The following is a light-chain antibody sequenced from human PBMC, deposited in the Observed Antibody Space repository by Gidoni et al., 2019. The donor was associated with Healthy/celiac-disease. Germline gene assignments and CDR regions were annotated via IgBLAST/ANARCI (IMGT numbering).Light chain of an antibody. V-gene: IGLV1-47*01. CDR3: AAWDDSLSVGV. CDR1: SSNIGSNY. CDR2: RNN. Sequence: QSVLTKSPSASGTPGQRVTISCSGSSSNIGSNYVYWYQQLPGTAPKLLIYRNNQRPSGVPDRFSGSKSGTSAFLAISGLRSEDEADYYCAAWDDSLSVGVFGGGTKLTVL. J-gene: IGLJ3*02.